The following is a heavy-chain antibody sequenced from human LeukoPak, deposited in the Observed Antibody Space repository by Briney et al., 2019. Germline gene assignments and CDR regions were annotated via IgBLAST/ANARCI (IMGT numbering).Heavy chain of an antibody. Sequence: GGSLRLSCTTSGFIFDDYDMSWFRQAPGKGLEWVGFLRSKIYGGTTEYAASVKGRFSISRDDSKSTAYLQMNSLETEDTAVYYCGRVSRSITLARRVIPYYFDYWGQGTLVTVSS. CDR3: GRVSRSITLARRVIPYYFDY. CDR1: GFIFDDYD. D-gene: IGHD3-10*01. J-gene: IGHJ4*02. CDR2: LRSKIYGGTT. V-gene: IGHV3-49*03.